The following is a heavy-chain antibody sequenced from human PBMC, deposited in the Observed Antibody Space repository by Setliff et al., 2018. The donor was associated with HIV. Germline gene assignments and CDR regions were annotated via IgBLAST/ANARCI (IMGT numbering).Heavy chain of an antibody. CDR1: GGSISSGGYY. CDR3: ARDRAAFRLTY. J-gene: IGHJ4*02. V-gene: IGHV4-31*03. CDR2: IYYNGST. Sequence: KTSETLSLTCTVSGGSISSGGYYWSWIRQHPGKGPEWIGYIYYNGSTYYNPSLKSRVSMSVDTSKDQVSLKLSTVTAADTAVYYCARDRAAFRLTYWGQGTLVTV. D-gene: IGHD3-3*02.